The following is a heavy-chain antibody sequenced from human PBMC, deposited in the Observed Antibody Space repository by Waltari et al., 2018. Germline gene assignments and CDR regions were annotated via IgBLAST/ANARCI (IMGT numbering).Heavy chain of an antibody. CDR3: ARVKYTTVTTSYWYFDL. D-gene: IGHD4-17*01. CDR2: ISAYNGNT. Sequence: WVRQAPGQGLEWMGWISAYNGNTNYAQKLQGRVTMTTDTSTSTAYMELRSLRSDDTAVYYCARVKYTTVTTSYWYFDLWGRGTLVTVSS. V-gene: IGHV1-18*01. J-gene: IGHJ2*01.